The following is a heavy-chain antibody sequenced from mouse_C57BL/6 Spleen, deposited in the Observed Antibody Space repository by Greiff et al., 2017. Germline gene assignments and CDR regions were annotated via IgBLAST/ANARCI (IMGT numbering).Heavy chain of an antibody. CDR2: IDPSGGGT. D-gene: IGHD1-1*01. Sequence: VQLQQPGAELVRPGSSVKLSCKASGYTFTSYWMHWVKQRPVRGLEWIGNIDPSGGGTHYNKKFKGKATLTVDKSSSTAYMQLSSLTSEDSAVYYCARGKYGRNYHFDDWGQGTTVTVSS. J-gene: IGHJ1*01. CDR3: ARGKYGRNYHFDD. CDR1: GYTFTSYW. V-gene: IGHV1-52*01.